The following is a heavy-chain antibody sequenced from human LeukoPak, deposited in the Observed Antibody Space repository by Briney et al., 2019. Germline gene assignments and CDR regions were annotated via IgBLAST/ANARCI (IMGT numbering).Heavy chain of an antibody. CDR3: GRVDDSCVYRPTEY. CDR1: GFSFRDYW. CDR2: IKKDGSEK. V-gene: IGHV3-7*01. Sequence: PGGSLRLSCAASGFSFRDYWISWVRQAPGKGLEWVASIKKDGSEKKYVDSVKGRFTISRDNAKNSLSLQMSSLRAEDTAVYYCGRVDDSCVYRPTEYWGQGTLVTVST. J-gene: IGHJ4*02. D-gene: IGHD3-22*01.